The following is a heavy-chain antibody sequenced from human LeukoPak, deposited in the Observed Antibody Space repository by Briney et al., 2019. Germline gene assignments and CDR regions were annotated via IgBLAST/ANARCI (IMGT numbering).Heavy chain of an antibody. D-gene: IGHD6-19*01. CDR2: ISGSGGST. Sequence: SGGSLRLSCAASGFTFSSYAMSWVRQAPGKGLEWVSAISGSGGSTYYADSVEGRFTISRDNSKNTLYLQMNSLRAEDTGVYYCAIDRWDSGWYGDYWGQGTLVTVSS. J-gene: IGHJ4*02. CDR1: GFTFSSYA. CDR3: AIDRWDSGWYGDY. V-gene: IGHV3-23*01.